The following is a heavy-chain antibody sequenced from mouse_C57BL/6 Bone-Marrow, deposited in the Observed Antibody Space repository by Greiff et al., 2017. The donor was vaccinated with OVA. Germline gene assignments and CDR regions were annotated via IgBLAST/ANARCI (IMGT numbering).Heavy chain of an antibody. Sequence: EVQGVESGGGLVKPGGSLKLSCAASGFTFRDYGMHWVRQAPEKGLEWVAYISSGSDTNYYADTVKGRFTISRDNAKNTLFLQMTSLRSEDTAMYYCASAETDFDYWGRGTTITVSS. J-gene: IGHJ2*01. CDR3: ASAETDFDY. CDR2: ISSGSDTN. CDR1: GFTFRDYG. V-gene: IGHV5-17*01.